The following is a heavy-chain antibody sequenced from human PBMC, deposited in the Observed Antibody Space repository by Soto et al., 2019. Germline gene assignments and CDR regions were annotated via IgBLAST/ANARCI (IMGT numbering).Heavy chain of an antibody. V-gene: IGHV4-39*01. CDR2: LYYSGST. CDR3: ANDYGDYKYYDVMDV. Sequence: PSETLSLTCTVSGDSVSSITYYWGWIRQPPGKGLEWIGSLYYSGSTYYNPSLRSRVTISVDTSKNQFSLKLSSVTAADTAVYYCANDYGDYKYYDVMDVWGRGTTVTVSS. D-gene: IGHD4-17*01. J-gene: IGHJ6*02. CDR1: GDSVSSITYY.